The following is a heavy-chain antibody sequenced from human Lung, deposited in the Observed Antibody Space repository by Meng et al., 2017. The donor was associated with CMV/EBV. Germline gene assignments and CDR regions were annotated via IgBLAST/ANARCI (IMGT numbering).Heavy chain of an antibody. CDR2: IKQDGSEK. D-gene: IGHD2-2*01. V-gene: IGHV3-7*01. CDR3: ARDPRVKSYVVVPAASDY. J-gene: IGHJ4*02. CDR1: GFTFNTYW. Sequence: SXVASGFTFNTYWMSWVRQAPGKGLEWVANIKQDGSEKYYVGSVKGRFTISRDNAKNSLYLQMNSLRAEDTAVYYCARDPRVKSYVVVPAASDYWGQGTXVTVSS.